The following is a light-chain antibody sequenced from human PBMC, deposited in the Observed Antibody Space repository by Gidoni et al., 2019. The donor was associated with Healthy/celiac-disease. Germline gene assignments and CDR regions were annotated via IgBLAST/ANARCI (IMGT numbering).Light chain of an antibody. J-gene: IGLJ2*01. CDR1: SSNIGAGYD. CDR3: QSYDSSLSGHVV. V-gene: IGLV1-40*01. Sequence: QSVLTQPPPVSGAPGQRVTISCTGRSSNIGAGYDVHWYQQRPGTAPKLLIYGNSNRPSGVPDRFSGSKSGTSASLAITGLQAEDEADYYCQSYDSSLSGHVVFGGGTKLTV. CDR2: GNS.